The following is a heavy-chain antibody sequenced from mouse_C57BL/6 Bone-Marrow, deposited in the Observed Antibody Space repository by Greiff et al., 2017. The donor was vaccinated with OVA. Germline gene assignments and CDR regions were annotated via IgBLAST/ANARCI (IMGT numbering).Heavy chain of an antibody. Sequence: QVQLQQSGAELVRPGTSVKVSCKASGYAFTNYLIAWVKQRPGQGLEWIGVINPGSGGNNYNEKFKGKATLTADKSSSTAYMQLSSLTSEDSAVYFCARSPLLRFDYWGQGTTLTVSS. J-gene: IGHJ2*01. CDR3: ARSPLLRFDY. D-gene: IGHD1-2*01. V-gene: IGHV1-54*01. CDR1: GYAFTNYL. CDR2: INPGSGGN.